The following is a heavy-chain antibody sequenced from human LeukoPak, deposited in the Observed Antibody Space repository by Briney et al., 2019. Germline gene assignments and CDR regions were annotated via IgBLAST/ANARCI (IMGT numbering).Heavy chain of an antibody. D-gene: IGHD6-19*01. J-gene: IGHJ4*02. CDR3: ARDIPPTTVAGFFDS. CDR1: GGSISSYY. Sequence: PSETLSLTCTVSGGSISSYYWSWIRQPPGKGLEWIGEINHSGSTNYNPSLKSRVTISVDTSKNQFSLKLSSVTAADTALYYCARDIPPTTVAGFFDSWGQGTLVTVSS. V-gene: IGHV4-34*01. CDR2: INHSGST.